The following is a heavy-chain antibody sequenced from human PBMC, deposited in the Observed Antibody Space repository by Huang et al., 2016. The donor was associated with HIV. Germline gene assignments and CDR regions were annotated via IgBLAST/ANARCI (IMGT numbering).Heavy chain of an antibody. CDR3: ARGPSPWLQEAFDI. CDR1: GGSIISYY. J-gene: IGHJ3*02. CDR2: IYYIGST. Sequence: QVQLQESGPGLVKPSETLSLTCTFSGGSIISYYWRWFRQPPGKGLECIGYIYYIGSTNSNPSLKSLVTISVDTSKNQFSLKLRSVTAADTAVYYCARGPSPWLQEAFDIWGQGTMVTVSS. V-gene: IGHV4-59*01. D-gene: IGHD5-12*01.